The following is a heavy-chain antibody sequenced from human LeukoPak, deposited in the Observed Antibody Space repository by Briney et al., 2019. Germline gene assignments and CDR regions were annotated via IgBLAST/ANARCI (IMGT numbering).Heavy chain of an antibody. CDR3: AKRVGGTPDN. CDR1: GFTCNTYA. D-gene: IGHD1-26*01. CDR2: IGGDGVSR. J-gene: IGHJ4*02. V-gene: IGHV3-23*01. Sequence: GGSLRLSCAASGFTCNTYAMMWVRQAPGKGLEWVSAIGGDGVSRDYSDSVKGRFTISRDNSKNTLYLQMNSLRVEDTALYFCAKRVGGTPDNWGLGTLVTVSS.